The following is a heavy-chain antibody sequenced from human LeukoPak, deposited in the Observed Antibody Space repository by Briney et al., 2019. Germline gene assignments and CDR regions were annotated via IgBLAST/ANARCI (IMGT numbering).Heavy chain of an antibody. V-gene: IGHV1-8*01. CDR3: ARKSRRVGATGYYYGMDV. D-gene: IGHD1-26*01. J-gene: IGHJ6*02. CDR1: GYTFTSYD. CDR2: MNPNSGNT. Sequence: ASVKVSCKASGYTFTSYDINWVRQATGQGLEWMGWMNPNSGNTGYAQKFQGRVTMTRNTSISTAYMELSSLRSEDTAVYYCARKSRRVGATGYYYGMDVWGQGTTVTVSS.